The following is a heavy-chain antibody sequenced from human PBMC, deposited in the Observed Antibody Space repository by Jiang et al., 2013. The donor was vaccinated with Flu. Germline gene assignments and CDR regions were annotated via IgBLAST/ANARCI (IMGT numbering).Heavy chain of an antibody. V-gene: IGHV4-39*01. Sequence: GLVKPSETLSPTCSVSGGSFSPSEFYWGWIRQSPGKGLEWIGSFFHGARTYYNPSLRSRVTMSADVSMNQFSLRLSSVTAEDTAIYYCSTGDLISDFWGQGILVTVAS. J-gene: IGHJ4*02. CDR1: GGSFSPSEFY. CDR2: FFHGART. CDR3: STGDLISDF. D-gene: IGHD3-16*01.